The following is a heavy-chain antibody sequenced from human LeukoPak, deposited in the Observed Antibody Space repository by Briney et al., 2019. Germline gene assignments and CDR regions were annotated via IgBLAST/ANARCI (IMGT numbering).Heavy chain of an antibody. CDR1: GYTFTDYA. D-gene: IGHD2/OR15-2a*01. CDR2: IIPIFGTA. J-gene: IGHJ4*02. Sequence: ASVKVSCKASGYTFTDYAISWVRQAPGQGLEWMGGIIPIFGTANYAQKFQGRVTITADESTSTAYMELSSLRSEDTAVYYCASEWSFNPTFRWGQGTLVTVSS. CDR3: ASEWSFNPTFR. V-gene: IGHV1-69*13.